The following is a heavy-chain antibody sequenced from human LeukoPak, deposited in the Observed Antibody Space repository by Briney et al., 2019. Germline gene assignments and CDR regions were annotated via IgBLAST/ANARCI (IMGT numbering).Heavy chain of an antibody. CDR3: ARDVDIVVVPAAFDP. Sequence: GASVKVSCKASGYTFTSYGISWVRQAPGQGLEWMGWISAYNGNTNYAQKLQGRVTMTTYTSTSTAYMELRSLRSDDTAVYYCARDVDIVVVPAAFDPWGQGTLVTVSS. D-gene: IGHD2-2*03. CDR1: GYTFTSYG. J-gene: IGHJ5*02. V-gene: IGHV1-18*01. CDR2: ISAYNGNT.